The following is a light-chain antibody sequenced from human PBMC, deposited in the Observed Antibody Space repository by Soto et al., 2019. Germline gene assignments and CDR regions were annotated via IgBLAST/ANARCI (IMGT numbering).Light chain of an antibody. CDR2: EAS. CDR3: QQYYDYPWM. V-gene: IGKV1-5*01. CDR1: QSVSIW. J-gene: IGKJ1*01. Sequence: DIHMTQSPATLSTSVGDRVAITCRASQSVSIWLAWYQQKPGNAPRLLIYEASSLKSGVPSRFSGSGSGTEFTLTISSLQPDDFAIYYCQQYYDYPWMFGQGTKVEIK.